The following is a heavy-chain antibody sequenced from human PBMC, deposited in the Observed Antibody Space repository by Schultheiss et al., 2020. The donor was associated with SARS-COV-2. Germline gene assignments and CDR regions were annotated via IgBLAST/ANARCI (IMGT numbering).Heavy chain of an antibody. CDR2: INHSGST. D-gene: IGHD3-10*01. J-gene: IGHJ4*02. Sequence: GSLRLSCAVYGGSFSGYYWSWIRQPPGKGLEWIGEINHSGSTNYNPSLKSRVTISVDTSKNQFSLKLSSVTAADTAVYYCARGSGLYELDYWGQGTLVTVSS. CDR3: ARGSGLYELDY. CDR1: GGSFSGYY. V-gene: IGHV4-34*01.